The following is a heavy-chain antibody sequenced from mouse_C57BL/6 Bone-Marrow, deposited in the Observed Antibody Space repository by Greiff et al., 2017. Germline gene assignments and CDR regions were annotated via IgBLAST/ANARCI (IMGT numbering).Heavy chain of an antibody. CDR2: ISSGGSYT. Sequence: EVQLVESGGDLVKPGGSLKLSCAASGFTFSSYGMSWVRQTPDKRLEWVATISSGGSYTYYPDSVKGRFTISRDNARHTLYLQMSSLKSEDTAISYSASRAYYDYGEDMDYWGQGTSVTVSS. CDR3: ASRAYYDYGEDMDY. J-gene: IGHJ4*01. CDR1: GFTFSSYG. V-gene: IGHV5-6*01. D-gene: IGHD2-4*01.